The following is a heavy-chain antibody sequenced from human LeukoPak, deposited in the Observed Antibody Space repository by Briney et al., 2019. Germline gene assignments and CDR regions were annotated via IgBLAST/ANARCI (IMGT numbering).Heavy chain of an antibody. CDR3: ARGEFPLDAFYI. CDR2: ISAYSGNT. CDR1: GYTFTIYG. Sequence: RASVKVSCKASGYTFTIYGLNWVRQAPGQGLECMGWISAYSGNTNYAQNLQDRVTMTTDTSTSTAYMELTNLRSDDTAVYYCARGEFPLDAFYIWGQGTMFTVSS. V-gene: IGHV1-18*01. D-gene: IGHD3-10*01. J-gene: IGHJ3*02.